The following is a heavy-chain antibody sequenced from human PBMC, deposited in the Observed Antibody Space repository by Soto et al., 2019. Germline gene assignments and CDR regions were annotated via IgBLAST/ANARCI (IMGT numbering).Heavy chain of an antibody. CDR1: GYTFTSYD. CDR2: MIPNSGNT. Sequence: QVQLVQSGAEVKKPGASVKVSCKASGYTFTSYDINWVRQAPGQGLEWMGWMIPNSGNTGYAQKFQGRLTMTRNTSISTAYNELSSLRSEETAVYYCASGNGGSYGWFDPWGEGTLVTVSS. J-gene: IGHJ5*02. V-gene: IGHV1-8*01. D-gene: IGHD1-26*01. CDR3: ASGNGGSYGWFDP.